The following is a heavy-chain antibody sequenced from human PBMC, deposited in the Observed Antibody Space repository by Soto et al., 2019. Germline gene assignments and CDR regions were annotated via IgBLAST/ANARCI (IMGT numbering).Heavy chain of an antibody. CDR2: ISSSGSTI. V-gene: IGHV3-11*01. J-gene: IGHJ5*02. D-gene: IGHD6-6*01. Sequence: ASGGSVFDYDGSWIRQDKGKGLEWVSYISSSGSTIYYADSVKGRFTISRDNSKNTLYLQMNSLRAEDTAVYYCAKDALGIAARPAWFDPWGQGTLVTVSS. CDR3: AKDALGIAARPAWFDP. CDR1: GGSVFDYD.